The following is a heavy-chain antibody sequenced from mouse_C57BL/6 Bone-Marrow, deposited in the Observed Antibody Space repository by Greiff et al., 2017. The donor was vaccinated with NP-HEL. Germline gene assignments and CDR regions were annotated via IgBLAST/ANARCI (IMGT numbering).Heavy chain of an antibody. CDR1: GFSLTSYG. CDR2: IWSGGST. J-gene: IGHJ1*03. D-gene: IGHD2-1*01. Sequence: QVQLQQSGPGLVQPSQSLSITCTVSGFSLTSYGVHWVRQSPGKGLEWLGVIWSGGSTDYNAAFISRLSISKDNSKSQVFFKMNSLQADDTAIYYCARGGIYYGNNWYFDVWGTGTTVTVSS. CDR3: ARGGIYYGNNWYFDV. V-gene: IGHV2-2*01.